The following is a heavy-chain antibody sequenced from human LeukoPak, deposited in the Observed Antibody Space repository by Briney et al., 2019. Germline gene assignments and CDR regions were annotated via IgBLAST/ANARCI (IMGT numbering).Heavy chain of an antibody. D-gene: IGHD2-21*02. V-gene: IGHV4-39*01. CDR1: GGSISSSSYY. CDR2: IYYSGST. Sequence: SETLSLTCTVSGGSISSSSYYWGWIRQPPGKGLEWIGSIYYSGSTYYNSSLKSRVTISVDTSKNQFSLKLSSLTAADTAVYYCARAAYCGGDCYLFDYWGQGTLVTVFS. CDR3: ARAAYCGGDCYLFDY. J-gene: IGHJ4*02.